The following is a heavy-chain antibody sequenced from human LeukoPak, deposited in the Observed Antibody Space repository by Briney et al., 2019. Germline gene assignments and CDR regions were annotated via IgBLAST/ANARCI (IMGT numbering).Heavy chain of an antibody. J-gene: IGHJ6*03. CDR3: VRRELGYYYMDV. V-gene: IGHV4-38-2*01. Sequence: SETLSLTCAVSGYSISSGYYWGWIRQPPGKGLEWIGSIYHSGSTYYNPSLKSRVTISVDTSKNQFSLKLSSVTAADTAVYYCVRRELGYYYMDVWGKGTTVTVSS. D-gene: IGHD7-27*01. CDR1: GYSISSGYY. CDR2: IYHSGST.